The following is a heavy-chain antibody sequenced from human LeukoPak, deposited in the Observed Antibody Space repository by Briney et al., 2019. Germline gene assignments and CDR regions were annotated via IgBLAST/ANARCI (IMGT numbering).Heavy chain of an antibody. V-gene: IGHV3-23*01. CDR3: GFDY. CDR2: ISGSGGST. J-gene: IGHJ4*02. CDR1: GFTFSSYA. D-gene: IGHD5-18*01. Sequence: GGSLRLSCAASGFTFSSYAMSWVRQAPGKGLEWVSAISGSGGSTYYADSVKGRFTISGDNSKNTAVYYCARDGVSVTRGYSYGFDYWGQGTLVTVSS.